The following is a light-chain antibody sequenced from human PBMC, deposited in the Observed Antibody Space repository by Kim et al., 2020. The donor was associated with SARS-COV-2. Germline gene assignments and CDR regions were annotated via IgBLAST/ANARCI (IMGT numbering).Light chain of an antibody. V-gene: IGLV3-19*01. Sequence: ALGQTVRITCQGDSLRSYYASWYQQKPGQAPVLVIYGKNNRPSGIPDRFSGSSSGNTASLTITGAQAEDEADYCCNSRDSSGNHLVFGGGTKLTVL. CDR3: NSRDSSGNHLV. CDR1: SLRSYY. CDR2: GKN. J-gene: IGLJ2*01.